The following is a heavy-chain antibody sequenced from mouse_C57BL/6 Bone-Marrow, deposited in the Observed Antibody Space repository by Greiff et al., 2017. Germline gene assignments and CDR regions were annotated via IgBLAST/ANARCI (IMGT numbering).Heavy chain of an antibody. V-gene: IGHV1-64*01. CDR3: ASPFYDYVRGY. J-gene: IGHJ2*01. Sequence: QVQLQQPGAELVKPGASVKLSCKASGYTFTSYWMHWVKQRPGQGLEWIGMIHPNSGSTNYNEKFKSKATLTVDKSSSTAYMQLSSLTSEDSAVYYCASPFYDYVRGYWGQGTTLTVSS. CDR1: GYTFTSYW. CDR2: IHPNSGST. D-gene: IGHD2-4*01.